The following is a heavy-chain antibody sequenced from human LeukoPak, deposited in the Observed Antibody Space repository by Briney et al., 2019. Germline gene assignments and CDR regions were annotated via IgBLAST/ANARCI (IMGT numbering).Heavy chain of an antibody. CDR1: GGSISSSSHS. V-gene: IGHV4-39*01. Sequence: SETLSLTCSVSGGSISSSSHSWGWIRQPPGKGLEWTGTIYYTGRTYYNPSLESRLTISVDTSKNQFSLKLTSVTAADTAIYYCAQSLGSGNWIGNWFDPWGQGTLVTVSS. J-gene: IGHJ5*02. CDR2: IYYTGRT. D-gene: IGHD1-1*01. CDR3: AQSLGSGNWIGNWFDP.